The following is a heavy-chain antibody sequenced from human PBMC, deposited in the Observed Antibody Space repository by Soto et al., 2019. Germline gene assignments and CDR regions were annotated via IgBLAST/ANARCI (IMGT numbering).Heavy chain of an antibody. CDR2: IWYDGSNK. J-gene: IGHJ3*02. Sequence: PGGSLRLSCAASGFTFSSYGMHWVRQAPGKGLEWVAVIWYDGSNKYYADSVKGRFTISRDNSKNTLYLQMNSLRAEDTAVYYCLKDRGSFPHAFDIWGHGTMVTVS. V-gene: IGHV3-33*06. CDR1: GFTFSSYG. CDR3: LKDRGSFPHAFDI.